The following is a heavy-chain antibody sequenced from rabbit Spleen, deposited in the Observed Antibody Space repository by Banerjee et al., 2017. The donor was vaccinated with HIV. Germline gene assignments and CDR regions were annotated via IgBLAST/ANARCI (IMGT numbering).Heavy chain of an antibody. CDR2: IYGGSNEHT. V-gene: IGHV1S40*01. CDR1: GFSFTSGYY. D-gene: IGHD7-1*01. J-gene: IGHJ6*01. Sequence: QSLEESGGDLVKPGASLTLTCTASGFSFTSGYYMCWVRQAPGKGLEWIACIYGGSNEHTYYASWAKGRFTVSKASSTTVTLQMTSLTAADTATYFCARDTGTSFSTYGMDLWGPGTLVTVS. CDR3: ARDTGTSFSTYGMDL.